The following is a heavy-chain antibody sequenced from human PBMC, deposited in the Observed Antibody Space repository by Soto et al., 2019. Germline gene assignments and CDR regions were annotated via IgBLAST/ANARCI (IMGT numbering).Heavy chain of an antibody. Sequence: VGSLRLSCASSGFTFSSYSMSCVRHSPGKGLEWVSAISGSGGSTYYADSVKGRFTISRDNSKNTLYLQMNSLRAEDTAVYYCAKDQTPGSYDSSGYYNKHGMEFWGQGTTGSVSS. D-gene: IGHD3-22*01. CDR1: GFTFSSYS. CDR2: ISGSGGST. J-gene: IGHJ6*01. CDR3: AKDQTPGSYDSSGYYNKHGMEF. V-gene: IGHV3-23*01.